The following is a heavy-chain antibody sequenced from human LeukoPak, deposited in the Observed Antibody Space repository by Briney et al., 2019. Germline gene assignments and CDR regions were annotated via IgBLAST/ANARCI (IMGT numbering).Heavy chain of an antibody. D-gene: IGHD3-3*01. CDR3: ASAPITVFEVVKGEFDY. CDR1: GYTFTGHY. V-gene: IGHV1-2*02. Sequence: ASVKVSCKASGYTFTGHYMHWVRQAPGQGLEWMGWINPKTGGTYYAQKFQGRATMTRDTSISTAYMELRSLRSDDTAVYYCASAPITVFEVVKGEFDYWGQGTLVAVSS. J-gene: IGHJ4*02. CDR2: INPKTGGT.